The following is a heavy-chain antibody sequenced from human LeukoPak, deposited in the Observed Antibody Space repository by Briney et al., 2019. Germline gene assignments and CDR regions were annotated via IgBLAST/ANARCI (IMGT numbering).Heavy chain of an antibody. V-gene: IGHV4-38-2*02. J-gene: IGHJ4*02. CDR2: IYHSGST. D-gene: IGHD3-22*01. CDR1: GYSISSGYY. CDR3: ARIYYYDSSGPYFPFDY. Sequence: PSETLSLTCTVSGYSISSGYYWGWIRQPPGKGLEWIGSIYHSGSTYYNPSLKSRATISVDTSKNQFSLKLSSVTAADTAVYYCARIYYYDSSGPYFPFDYWGQGTLVTVSS.